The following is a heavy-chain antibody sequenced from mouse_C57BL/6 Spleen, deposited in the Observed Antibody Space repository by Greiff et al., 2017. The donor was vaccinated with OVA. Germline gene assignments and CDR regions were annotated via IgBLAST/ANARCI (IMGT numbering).Heavy chain of an antibody. Sequence: EVKVEESGPGLVKPSQSLSLTCSVTGYSITSGYYWNWIRQFPGNKLEWMGYISYDGSNNYNPSLKNRISITRDTSKNQFFLKLNSVTTEDTATYYCARESSPLYYFDYWGQGTTLTVSS. CDR1: GYSITSGYY. CDR2: ISYDGSN. J-gene: IGHJ2*01. V-gene: IGHV3-6*01. CDR3: ARESSPLYYFDY.